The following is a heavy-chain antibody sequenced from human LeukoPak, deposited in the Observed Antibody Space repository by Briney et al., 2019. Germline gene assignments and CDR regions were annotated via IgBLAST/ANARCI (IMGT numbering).Heavy chain of an antibody. Sequence: ASVKVSCKASGYTFTGYYMHWVRQAPGQGLERMGRINPNSGGTNYAQKFQGRVTMTRDTSISTAYMELSRLRSDDTAVYYCARGPVGYCSGGSCYGRTYYYYMDVWGKGTTVTVSS. J-gene: IGHJ6*03. CDR1: GYTFTGYY. D-gene: IGHD2-15*01. V-gene: IGHV1-2*06. CDR2: INPNSGGT. CDR3: ARGPVGYCSGGSCYGRTYYYYMDV.